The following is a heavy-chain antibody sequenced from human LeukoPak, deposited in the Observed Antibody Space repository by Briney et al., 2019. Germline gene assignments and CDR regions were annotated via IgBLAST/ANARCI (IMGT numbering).Heavy chain of an antibody. CDR1: GYTFISYG. V-gene: IGHV1-18*01. CDR2: TSTYNGNT. CDR3: AKKKDGGDAFDI. J-gene: IGHJ3*02. D-gene: IGHD3-10*01. Sequence: ASVKVSCKASGYTFISYGISWVRQAPGQGLEWMGWTSTYNGNTNYVQKLQGRVTMTTDTSTSTAYMELSSLRSEDTAMYYCAKKKDGGDAFDIGGQGTMVTVSS.